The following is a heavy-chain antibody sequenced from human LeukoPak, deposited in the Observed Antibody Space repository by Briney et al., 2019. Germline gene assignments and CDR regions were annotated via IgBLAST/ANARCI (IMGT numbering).Heavy chain of an antibody. J-gene: IGHJ4*02. CDR3: TTDPHPYYDILTGYYVFDY. Sequence: GGSLRLSCAASGFTFSNAWMSWVRQAPGKGLEWVGRIKSKTDGGTTDYAAPVKGRFTNSRDDSKNTLYLQMNSLKTEDTAVYYCTTDPHPYYDILTGYYVFDYWGQGTLVTVSS. D-gene: IGHD3-9*01. CDR1: GFTFSNAW. CDR2: IKSKTDGGTT. V-gene: IGHV3-15*01.